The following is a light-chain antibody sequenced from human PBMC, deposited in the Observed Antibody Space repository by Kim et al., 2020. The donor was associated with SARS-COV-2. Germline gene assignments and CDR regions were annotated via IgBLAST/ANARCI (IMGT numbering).Light chain of an antibody. CDR1: NSDVGSYNP. CDR2: DVS. Sequence: PGQSSTIPSTGTNSDVGSYNPVSWYQRHPGKAPKLMFYDVSKRPSGVSNRFSGSKSGNTASLTISGLQAEDEADYYCSSYSTTTVLFGGGTQLTVL. V-gene: IGLV2-14*04. CDR3: SSYSTTTVL. J-gene: IGLJ2*01.